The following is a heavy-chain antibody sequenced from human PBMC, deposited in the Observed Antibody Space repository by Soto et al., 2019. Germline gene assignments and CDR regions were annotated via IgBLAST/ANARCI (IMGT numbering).Heavy chain of an antibody. CDR1: GYTFTSYG. J-gene: IGHJ4*02. D-gene: IGHD1-26*01. CDR2: ISAYNGNT. Sequence: QVQLVQSGAEVKKPGASVKVSCKASGYTFTSYGISWVRQAPGQGLEWMGWISAYNGNTNYAQKLQGRVTMTTDTSTSTTYMELRSLRSDYTAVYYCARDRTGSISIVGATETDYCGQGTLVTVSS. CDR3: ARDRTGSISIVGATETDY. V-gene: IGHV1-18*01.